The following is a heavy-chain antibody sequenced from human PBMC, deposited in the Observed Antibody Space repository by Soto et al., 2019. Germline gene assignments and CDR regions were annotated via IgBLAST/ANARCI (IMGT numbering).Heavy chain of an antibody. CDR2: INPNSGGT. CDR1: GYTFTGYY. CDR3: FLWFGEGDAFDI. V-gene: IGHV1-2*02. Sequence: QVQLVQSGAEVKKPGASVKVSCKASGYTFTGYYMHWVRQAPGQGLEWMGWINPNSGGTNYAQKFQGRVNMTRETAISTAYMELSRLRSDDTAVYYCFLWFGEGDAFDIWGQGTMVTVSS. D-gene: IGHD3-10*01. J-gene: IGHJ3*02.